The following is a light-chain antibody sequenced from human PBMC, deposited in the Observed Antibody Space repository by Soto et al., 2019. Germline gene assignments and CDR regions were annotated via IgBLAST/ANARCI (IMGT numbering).Light chain of an antibody. Sequence: LAQPASVSGSPGQSITIACTGTSSDVGGYKYVSWYQQHPGKAPKLMIYEVSNRPSGVSNRFSGSKSGNTASLTISGLQAEDEADYYCSSYSSSSTLVFGTGTKVTVL. CDR2: EVS. V-gene: IGLV2-14*01. CDR3: SSYSSSSTLV. J-gene: IGLJ1*01. CDR1: SSDVGGYKY.